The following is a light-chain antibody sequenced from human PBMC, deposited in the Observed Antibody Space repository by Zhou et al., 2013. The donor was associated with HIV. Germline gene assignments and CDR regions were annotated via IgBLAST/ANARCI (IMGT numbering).Light chain of an antibody. V-gene: IGKV3-20*01. J-gene: IGKJ2*01. CDR1: HTISANY. CDR3: QQYASSPQT. CDR2: GAS. Sequence: EIVLTQSPGTLSLSPGERATLSCRASHTISANYLAWYQQKPGQAPRLLVYGASTRATGIPDRFTGSGSGTDFTLTFTTLGPEDFAVYYCQQYASSPQTFGQGTKVEIK.